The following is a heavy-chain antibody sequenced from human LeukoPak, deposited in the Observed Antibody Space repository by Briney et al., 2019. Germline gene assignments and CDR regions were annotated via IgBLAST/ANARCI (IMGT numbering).Heavy chain of an antibody. J-gene: IGHJ4*02. V-gene: IGHV3-9*01. D-gene: IGHD3-22*01. Sequence: PGGSLRLSCAASGFTFDDYAMHWVRQAPGKGLEWVSGISWNSGSIGYADSVKGRFTISRDNAKNSLYLQMNSLRAEDTALYYCAKDNPHSSGYFDYWGQGTLVTVSS. CDR2: ISWNSGSI. CDR1: GFTFDDYA. CDR3: AKDNPHSSGYFDY.